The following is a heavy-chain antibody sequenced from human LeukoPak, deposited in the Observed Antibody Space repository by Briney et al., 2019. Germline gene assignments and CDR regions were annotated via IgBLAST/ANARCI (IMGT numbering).Heavy chain of an antibody. Sequence: ASVKVSCKASGYTFTSYGNSWVRQAPGQGLEWMGWISAYNGNTNYAQKLQGRVTMTTDTSTSTAYMELRSLRSDDTAVYYCARDQGIVVVPAALGYFDYWGQGTLVTVSS. CDR3: ARDQGIVVVPAALGYFDY. CDR2: ISAYNGNT. D-gene: IGHD2-2*01. J-gene: IGHJ4*02. V-gene: IGHV1-18*01. CDR1: GYTFTSYG.